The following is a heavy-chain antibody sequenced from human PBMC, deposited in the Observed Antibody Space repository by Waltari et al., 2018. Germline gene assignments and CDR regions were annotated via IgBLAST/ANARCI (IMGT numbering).Heavy chain of an antibody. V-gene: IGHV3-53*01. Sequence: EVHLVESGGGLVHPGDSVRLSCAASGVIVSNNYMSWVRQPPGKGLEWVSVIYRGGETYYADSVKGRFTISRDNSKNTLDLQMNNVRAEDTAVYYCTSDHGLIWPLDWGQGTMVTVSS. J-gene: IGHJ4*02. CDR1: GVIVSNNY. CDR3: TSDHGLIWPLD. CDR2: IYRGGET.